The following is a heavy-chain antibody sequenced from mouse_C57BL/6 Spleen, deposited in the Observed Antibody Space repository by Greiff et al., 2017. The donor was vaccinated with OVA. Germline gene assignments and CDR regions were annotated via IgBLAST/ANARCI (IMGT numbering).Heavy chain of an antibody. V-gene: IGHV2-5*01. CDR3: AKNHCDDYEGYFDV. D-gene: IGHD2-4*01. J-gene: IGHJ1*03. Sequence: QVQLKQSGPGLVQPSQSLSITCTVSGFSLTSYGVHWVRQSPGKGLEWLGVIWRGGSTDYNAAFMSRLSITKDNSTSQVFFKMNSLQADDTAIYDCAKNHCDDYEGYFDVWGTGTTVTVSS. CDR1: GFSLTSYG. CDR2: IWRGGST.